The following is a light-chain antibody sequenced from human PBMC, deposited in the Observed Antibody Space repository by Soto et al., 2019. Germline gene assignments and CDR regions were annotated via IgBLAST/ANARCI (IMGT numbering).Light chain of an antibody. CDR2: DVT. V-gene: IGLV2-14*03. CDR1: SSDVGGYNY. CDR3: SSYTSGSLYV. Sequence: QSVLTQPASVSGSPGQSIAISCTGTSSDVGGYNYVSWYQQHPGKAPKVMIYDVTNRPSGVSDRFSGSKSGNTASLTISGLEADDDAYYYCSSYTSGSLYVFGAGTKLTVL. J-gene: IGLJ1*01.